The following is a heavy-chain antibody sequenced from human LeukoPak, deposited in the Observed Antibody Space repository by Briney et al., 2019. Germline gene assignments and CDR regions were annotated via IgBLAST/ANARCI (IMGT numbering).Heavy chain of an antibody. V-gene: IGHV3-15*01. CDR3: TAPAMVRTYYYYYMDV. J-gene: IGHJ6*03. Sequence: GGSLRLSCAASGFTFSNAWMSWVRQAPGKGLEWVGRIKSKTDGGTTDYAAPVKGRFTISRDDSKNTLYLQMNSLKTEDTAVYYCTAPAMVRTYYYYYMDVWGEGTTVTVSS. CDR2: IKSKTDGGTT. D-gene: IGHD3-10*01. CDR1: GFTFSNAW.